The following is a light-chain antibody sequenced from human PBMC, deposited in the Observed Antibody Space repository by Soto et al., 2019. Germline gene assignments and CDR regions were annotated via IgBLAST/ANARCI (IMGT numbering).Light chain of an antibody. CDR2: EVT. J-gene: IGLJ1*01. V-gene: IGLV2-14*01. CDR1: SSDVGGYNY. CDR3: SSYRSTSVYV. Sequence: HSALAQAASGSGSPGQSITISCTGTSSDVGGYNYVSWYQQYPGKAPKLMIYEVTHRPSGVSNRFSGSKSGNTASLTISGLQAEDEANYYCSSYRSTSVYVFGTGTKVTVL.